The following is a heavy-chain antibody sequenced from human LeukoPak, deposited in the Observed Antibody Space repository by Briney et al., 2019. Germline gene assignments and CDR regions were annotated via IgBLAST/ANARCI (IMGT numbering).Heavy chain of an antibody. V-gene: IGHV1-69*05. CDR3: ARAGIAAAGMETHYYYYYMDV. D-gene: IGHD6-13*01. CDR2: IIPIFGTA. Sequence: GASVKVSCKASGGTFSSYAIRWVRQAPGQGLEWMGGIIPIFGTANYAQKFQGRVTITTDESTSTAYMELSSLRSEDTAVYYCARAGIAAAGMETHYYYYYMDVWGKGTKVTVSS. CDR1: GGTFSSYA. J-gene: IGHJ6*03.